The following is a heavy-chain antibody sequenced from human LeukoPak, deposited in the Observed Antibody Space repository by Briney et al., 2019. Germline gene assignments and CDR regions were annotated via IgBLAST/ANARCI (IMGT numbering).Heavy chain of an antibody. CDR3: ARAAYTQMVYMDV. Sequence: ASVKVSCKASGGTFSSYAISWVRQAPGQGLEWMGGIIPIFGTANYAQKFQGRVTITADESTSTAYMELSSLRSDDTAVYYCARAAYTQMVYMDVWGKGTTVTVSS. D-gene: IGHD3-10*01. V-gene: IGHV1-69*13. CDR1: GGTFSSYA. CDR2: IIPIFGTA. J-gene: IGHJ6*03.